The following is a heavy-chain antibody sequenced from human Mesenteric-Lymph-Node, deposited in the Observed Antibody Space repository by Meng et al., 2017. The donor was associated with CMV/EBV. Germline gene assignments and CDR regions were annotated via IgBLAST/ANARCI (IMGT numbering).Heavy chain of an antibody. CDR3: AKDRDPIGRSLLLHYFDY. Sequence: FSGYAMSWIRRPPGEALEWVSAIDGSGGSTYYADSVKSRFTISRDNSRHTLYLQMNSLRAEDTAVYYCAKDRDPIGRSLLLHYFDYWGQGTLVTVSS. CDR2: IDGSGGST. D-gene: IGHD3-22*01. V-gene: IGHV3-23*01. J-gene: IGHJ4*02. CDR1: FSGYA.